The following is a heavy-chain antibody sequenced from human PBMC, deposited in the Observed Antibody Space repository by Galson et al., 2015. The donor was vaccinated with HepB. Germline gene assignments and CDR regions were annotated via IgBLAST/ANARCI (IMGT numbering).Heavy chain of an antibody. CDR1: GFTFSSYW. V-gene: IGHV3-7*01. J-gene: IGHJ6*02. CDR2: IKQDGSEK. D-gene: IGHD3-9*01. Sequence: SLRLSCAASGFTFSSYWMSWVRQAPGKGLEWVANIKQDGSEKYYVDSVKGRFTISRDNAKNSLYLQMNSLRAEDTAVYYCARDYDILSYYYGMDVWGQGTTVTVSS. CDR3: ARDYDILSYYYGMDV.